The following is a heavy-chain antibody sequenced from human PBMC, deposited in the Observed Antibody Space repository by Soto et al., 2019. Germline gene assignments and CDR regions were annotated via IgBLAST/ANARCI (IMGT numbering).Heavy chain of an antibody. Sequence: GGSLRLSCAASGFTFSNAWMSWVRQAPGKGLEWVGRIKSKTDGGTTDYAAPVKGRFTISRDESKNTLYLQMNSLKTEDTDVYYCATDHLLAGCSSTSCYTIDYCGQGTLVTVSS. D-gene: IGHD2-2*02. CDR2: IKSKTDGGTT. V-gene: IGHV3-15*01. CDR3: ATDHLLAGCSSTSCYTIDY. J-gene: IGHJ4*02. CDR1: GFTFSNAW.